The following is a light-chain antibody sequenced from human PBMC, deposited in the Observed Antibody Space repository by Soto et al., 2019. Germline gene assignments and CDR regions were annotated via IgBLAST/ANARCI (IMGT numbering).Light chain of an antibody. CDR1: SXDVGAYNY. CDR2: EVS. CDR3: SSYAGSDVFV. V-gene: IGLV2-8*01. Sequence: QSALAQPPSASGSPGQSVAISCTGTSXDVGAYNYVAWYQQHPGKVPKLMIYEVSKRPSGVPDRFSGSKSGNTASLTVSGLQADDEADYYCSSYAGSDVFVFGTGTKVTV. J-gene: IGLJ1*01.